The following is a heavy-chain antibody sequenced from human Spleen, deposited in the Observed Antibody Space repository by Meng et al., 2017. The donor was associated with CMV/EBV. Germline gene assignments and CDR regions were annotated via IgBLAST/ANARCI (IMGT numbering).Heavy chain of an antibody. V-gene: IGHV5-51*01. D-gene: IGHD2-2*01. Sequence: GESLKISCQGSGYSFISYWIGWVRQMPGQGLEWMGIIYPRDSDTRYNPSFQGQVTMSADKSITTAYLQWNSLKASDTAMYYCARQDCTSTSCSGGLVYWGQGTLVTVSS. CDR2: IYPRDSDT. CDR3: ARQDCTSTSCSGGLVY. CDR1: GYSFISYW. J-gene: IGHJ4*02.